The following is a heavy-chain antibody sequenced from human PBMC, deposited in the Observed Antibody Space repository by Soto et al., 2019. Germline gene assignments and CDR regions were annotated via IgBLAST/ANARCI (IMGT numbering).Heavy chain of an antibody. V-gene: IGHV4-34*01. Sequence: QVQLQQWGAGLLKPSETLSLTCAVSGGSFSGYYWSWIRQPPGKGQEWIGEINHSGSTNSNPSLKSRDTLSVDTSKNEFSLMLRSVTAADPAVYCCAMPRNIVLTVYYLEGLFDPLGPGTLVTGSS. J-gene: IGHJ5*02. CDR1: GGSFSGYY. D-gene: IGHD2-8*01. CDR2: INHSGST. CDR3: AMPRNIVLTVYYLEGLFDP.